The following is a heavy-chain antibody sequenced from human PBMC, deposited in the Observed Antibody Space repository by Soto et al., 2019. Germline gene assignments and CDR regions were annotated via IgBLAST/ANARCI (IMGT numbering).Heavy chain of an antibody. D-gene: IGHD2-21*01. CDR3: AKESGGERYAAYFDL. CDR1: GFTLSNIG. J-gene: IGHJ4*02. CDR2: ISAGGNTK. V-gene: IGHV3-30*18. Sequence: QVQLVESGGGVVQPGTSLRLACAASGFTLSNIGMQWVRQAPGKGLEWVAVISAGGNTKYYADSVKGRFTISRDNSKNTLFLQMNILRTKDTAVYYCAKESGGERYAAYFDLWGQGTLVTVSA.